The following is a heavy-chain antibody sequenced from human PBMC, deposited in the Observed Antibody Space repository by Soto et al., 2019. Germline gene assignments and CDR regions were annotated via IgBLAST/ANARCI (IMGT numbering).Heavy chain of an antibody. J-gene: IGHJ4*02. Sequence: GSLRLSCAASGFTVSSNFMSWVRQAPGKGLEWVSIIYSGGSTYYADSVKGRFTISRDNSKNTLYLQMNSLRTEDTALYYCVRVRLGYSRPLEYWGQRTLVTVSS. CDR3: VRVRLGYSRPLEY. CDR2: IYSGGST. V-gene: IGHV3-66*01. CDR1: GFTVSSNF. D-gene: IGHD6-13*01.